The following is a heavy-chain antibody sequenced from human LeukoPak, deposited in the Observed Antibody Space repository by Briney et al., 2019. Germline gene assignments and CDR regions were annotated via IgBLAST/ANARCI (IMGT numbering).Heavy chain of an antibody. CDR3: ARALTPLDIVVVPAASPGGMDV. Sequence: SETLSLTCAVYGGSFSGYYWSWIRQPPGKGLEWIGEINHSGSTNYNPSLKSRVTISVDTSKNQFSLKRSSVTAADTAVYYCARALTPLDIVVVPAASPGGMDVWGQGTTVTVSS. J-gene: IGHJ6*02. D-gene: IGHD2-2*01. V-gene: IGHV4-34*01. CDR1: GGSFSGYY. CDR2: INHSGST.